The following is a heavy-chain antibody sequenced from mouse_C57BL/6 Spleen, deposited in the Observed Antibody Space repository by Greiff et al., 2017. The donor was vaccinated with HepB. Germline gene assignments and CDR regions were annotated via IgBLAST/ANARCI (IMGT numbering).Heavy chain of an antibody. J-gene: IGHJ4*01. CDR1: GYTFTEYT. CDR3: ARHEEGTVVATRNYAMDY. D-gene: IGHD1-1*01. Sequence: VKLQQSGAELVKPGASVKLSCKASGYTFTEYTIHWVKQRSGQGLEWIGWFYPGSGSIKYNEKFKDKATLTADKSSSTVYMELSRLTSEDSAVYFCARHEEGTVVATRNYAMDYWGQGTSVTVSS. CDR2: FYPGSGSI. V-gene: IGHV1-62-2*01.